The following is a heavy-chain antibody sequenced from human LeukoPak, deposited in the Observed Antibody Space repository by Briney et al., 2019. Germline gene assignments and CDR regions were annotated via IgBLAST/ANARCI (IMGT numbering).Heavy chain of an antibody. J-gene: IGHJ6*03. Sequence: PGRSLRLSRAPSGFTFTDYSMTWVRQAPGKGLEWVLCVSTVSTYPFYSDSVKGRLTISRDNRKNTLYLQMSSLRAEDTAVYYCARDGSGFYYYYYMDVWGRGTAVTVSS. D-gene: IGHD6-25*01. CDR2: VSTVSTYP. CDR3: ARDGSGFYYYYYMDV. V-gene: IGHV3-21*01. CDR1: GFTFTDYS.